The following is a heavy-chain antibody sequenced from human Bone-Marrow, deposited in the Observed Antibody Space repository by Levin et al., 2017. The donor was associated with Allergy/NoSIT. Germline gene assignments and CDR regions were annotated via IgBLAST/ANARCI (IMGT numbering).Heavy chain of an antibody. D-gene: IGHD3-3*01. Sequence: PGGSLRLSCAASGFSFITSEMVWVRQAPGKGLEWVSYISTSGFPIHYADSVKGRFTISRDNAGNSLYLQMNSLRVDDTAVYYCARGPILDYWGQGTLVIVSS. V-gene: IGHV3-48*03. CDR2: ISTSGFPI. CDR1: GFSFITSE. J-gene: IGHJ4*02. CDR3: ARGPILDY.